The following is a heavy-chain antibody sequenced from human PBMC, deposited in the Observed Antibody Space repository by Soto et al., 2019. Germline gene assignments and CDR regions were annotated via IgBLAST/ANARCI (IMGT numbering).Heavy chain of an antibody. D-gene: IGHD2-2*01. V-gene: IGHV1-69*01. CDR3: ARSQGSSTSLEIYYYYYYGMDV. CDR2: IIPISETT. J-gene: IGHJ6*02. Sequence: QVKLVQSGAEVKKPGSSVKVSCKASGGTFSSYAISGVRQAPGQGLEWMGGIIPISETTNYAQKFQGRVTITADESRSTAYMELSSLRSEDTAVYYCARSQGSSTSLEIYYYYYYGMDVWGQGTTVTVSS. CDR1: GGTFSSYA.